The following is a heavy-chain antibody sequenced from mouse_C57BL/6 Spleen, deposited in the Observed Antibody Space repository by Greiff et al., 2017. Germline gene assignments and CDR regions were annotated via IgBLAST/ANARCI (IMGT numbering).Heavy chain of an antibody. V-gene: IGHV1-64*01. Sequence: VQLQQPGAELVKPGASVKLSCKASGYTFTSYWMHWVKQRPGQGLEWIGMIHPNSGSTNYNEKFKSKATLTVDKSSSTAYMQLSSLTSEDSAVYYCAREWLLRFYYCDYWGQGTTLTVSS. D-gene: IGHD2-3*01. CDR2: IHPNSGST. CDR3: AREWLLRFYYCDY. CDR1: GYTFTSYW. J-gene: IGHJ2*01.